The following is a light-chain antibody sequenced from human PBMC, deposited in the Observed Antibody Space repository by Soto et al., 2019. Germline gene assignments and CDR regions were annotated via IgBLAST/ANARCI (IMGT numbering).Light chain of an antibody. CDR2: AAS. CDR1: QSIGSY. V-gene: IGKV1-39*01. J-gene: IGKJ2*01. Sequence: DIQMAQSPSSLSASIGDRVTITCRASQSIGSYLNWYQHKPGKAPKLLIYAASSLQGGVPSRFSGSGSGTDFTTTISGLLPGDFATYSCQQNYSAPLFTFGQGTKLEIK. CDR3: QQNYSAPLFT.